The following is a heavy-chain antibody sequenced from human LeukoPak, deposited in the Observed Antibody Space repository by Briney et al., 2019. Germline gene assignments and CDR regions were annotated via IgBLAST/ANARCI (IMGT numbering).Heavy chain of an antibody. D-gene: IGHD1-26*01. J-gene: IGHJ6*02. V-gene: IGHV3-49*04. CDR1: GFIFRDRA. CDR2: IRAKHLGGTT. CDR3: SRNSGTYRGYGMDV. Sequence: GQSLRLSCTASGFIFRDRAMSWVRQAPGKGLEWVGFIRAKHLGGTTEYAASVKDRFSISRDDSNSIAYLHMSSLETEDTAVYYCSRNSGTYRGYGMDVWGQGTTVTVSS.